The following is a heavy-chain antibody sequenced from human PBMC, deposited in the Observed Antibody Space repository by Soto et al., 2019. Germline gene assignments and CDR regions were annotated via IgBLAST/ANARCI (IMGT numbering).Heavy chain of an antibody. CDR3: ARDCSGGSCYLWDAFDI. Sequence: TSETLSLTCTVSGGSISGGGSYWSWIRQRPGKGLEWIGSIYYSGSTYYNPSLKSRVTISVDTSKNQFSLKLSSVTAADTAVYYCARDCSGGSCYLWDAFDIWGQGTMVTVSS. CDR2: IYYSGST. D-gene: IGHD2-15*01. J-gene: IGHJ3*02. V-gene: IGHV4-39*02. CDR1: GGSISGGGSY.